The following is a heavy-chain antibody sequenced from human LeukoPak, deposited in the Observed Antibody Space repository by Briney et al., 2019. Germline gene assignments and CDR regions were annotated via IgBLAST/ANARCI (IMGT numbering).Heavy chain of an antibody. D-gene: IGHD5-18*01. V-gene: IGHV4-39*07. CDR1: GGSISSSNYN. CDR3: ARGGAAMGYFGDFDY. CDR2: INHSGST. J-gene: IGHJ4*02. Sequence: PSETLSLTCIVSGGSISSSNYNWGWIRQPPGKGLEWIGEINHSGSTNYNPSLKSRVTISVDTSKNQFSLKLSSVTAADTAVYYCARGGAAMGYFGDFDYWGQGTLVTVSS.